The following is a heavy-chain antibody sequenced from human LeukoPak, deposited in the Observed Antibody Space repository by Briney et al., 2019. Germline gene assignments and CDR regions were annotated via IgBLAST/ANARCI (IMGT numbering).Heavy chain of an antibody. J-gene: IGHJ4*02. CDR3: VRDLGGRSGH. CDR1: GFTFSSNW. CDR2: INEDGSTT. V-gene: IGHV3-74*01. D-gene: IGHD1-26*01. Sequence: GGSLRLSCAASGFTFSSNWMHWIRQGPGKGLVWVSRINEDGSTTNYADSVKGRSTIFRDNAKNTLYLQMNSLRAEDTAVYYCVRDLGGRSGHWGQGTLVTVSS.